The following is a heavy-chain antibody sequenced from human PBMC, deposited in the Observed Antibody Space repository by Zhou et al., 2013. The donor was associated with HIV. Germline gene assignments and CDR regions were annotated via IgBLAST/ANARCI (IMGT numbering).Heavy chain of an antibody. D-gene: IGHD6-13*01. CDR1: GYTFTGYY. J-gene: IGHJ3*02. Sequence: QVQLVQSGAEVKKPGASVKVSCKASGYTFTGYYMHWVRQAPGQGLEWMGWINPNSGGTNYAQKFQGRVTMTRDTSISTAYMELSRLRSDDTAVYYCARDLYSTEQRGRDGDAFDIWGQGDNGHRLF. CDR2: INPNSGGT. CDR3: ARDLYSTEQRGRDGDAFDI. V-gene: IGHV1-2*02.